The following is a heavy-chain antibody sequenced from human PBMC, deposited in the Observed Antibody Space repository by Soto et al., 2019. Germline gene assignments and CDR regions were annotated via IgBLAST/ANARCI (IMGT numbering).Heavy chain of an antibody. CDR1: GCTFSSYA. J-gene: IGHJ4*02. V-gene: IGHV1-69*13. D-gene: IGHD6-19*01. CDR3: ARGGYSSGWYGIDY. CDR2: IIPIFGTA. Sequence: ASVKVSCKASGCTFSSYAISWVRQAPGQGLEWMGGIIPIFGTANYAQKFQGRVTITADESTSTAYMELSSLRSEDTAVYYCARGGYSSGWYGIDYWGQGTLVTVSS.